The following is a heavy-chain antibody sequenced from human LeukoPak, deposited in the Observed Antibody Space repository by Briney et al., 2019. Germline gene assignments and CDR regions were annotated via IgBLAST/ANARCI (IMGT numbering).Heavy chain of an antibody. CDR3: ARSAQVRYGMDV. J-gene: IGHJ6*04. CDR2: INHSGST. CDR1: GGSFSGYY. Sequence: SETLSLTCAVYGGSFSGYYWSWIRQPPGKGLEWIGEINHSGSTNYNPSLKSRVTISVDTSKNQFSLKLSSVTAADTAVYYCARSAQVRYGMDVWGKGATVTVSS. D-gene: IGHD3-10*01. V-gene: IGHV4-34*01.